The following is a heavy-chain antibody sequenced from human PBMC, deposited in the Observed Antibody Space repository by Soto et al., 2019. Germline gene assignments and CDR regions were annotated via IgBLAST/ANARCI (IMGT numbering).Heavy chain of an antibody. Sequence: EASVKFSCKASGYTFTDYAIHWVRQAPGQGLEWMGGIIPIFGTANYAQKFQGRVTITADESTSTAYMELSSLRSEDTAVYYCARTPNSSSSPYFDYWGQGTLVTVSS. J-gene: IGHJ4*02. D-gene: IGHD6-6*01. V-gene: IGHV1-69*13. CDR3: ARTPNSSSSPYFDY. CDR2: IIPIFGTA. CDR1: GYTFTDYA.